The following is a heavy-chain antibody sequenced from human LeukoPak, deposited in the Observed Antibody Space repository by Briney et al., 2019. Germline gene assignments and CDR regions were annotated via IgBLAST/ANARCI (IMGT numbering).Heavy chain of an antibody. CDR3: AKDIGYSGSPGS. J-gene: IGHJ5*02. CDR1: GFTFDDYA. D-gene: IGHD1-26*01. V-gene: IGHV3-9*01. CDR2: ISWNSGSI. Sequence: SLRLSCAASGFTFDDYAMHWVRQAPGKGLEWVSGISWNSGSIGYADSVKGRFTISRDNAKNSLYLQMNSLRAEDTALYYCAKDIGYSGSPGSWGQGTPVTVSS.